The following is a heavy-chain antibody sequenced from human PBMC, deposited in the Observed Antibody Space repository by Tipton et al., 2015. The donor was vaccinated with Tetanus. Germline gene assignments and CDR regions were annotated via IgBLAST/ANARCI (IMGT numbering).Heavy chain of an antibody. CDR3: VRGRGSGAQSFGFEH. J-gene: IGHJ4*02. CDR2: INPSGGA. D-gene: IGHD3-10*01. V-gene: IGHV4-34*10. CDR1: GGSFSGHY. Sequence: TLSLTCAVSGGSFSGHYWSWIRQPPGEGLEWIGEINPSGGASYNPSLRSRVTMSVDTSKNQFSLKLTSVTAADTGVYFCVRGRGSGAQSFGFEHWGRGTQVIASS.